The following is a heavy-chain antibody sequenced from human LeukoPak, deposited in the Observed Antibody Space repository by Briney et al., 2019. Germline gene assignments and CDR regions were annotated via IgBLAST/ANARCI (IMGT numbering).Heavy chain of an antibody. CDR2: IRSKANSYAT. CDR3: TRTYYYDSSGYFFDY. Sequence: GGSLKLSCAASGFTFSGSTMHWVRQASGKGLEWVGRIRSKANSYATAYAASVKGRFTIFRDDSKNTAYPQMNSLKTEDTAVYYCTRTYYYDSSGYFFDYWGQGTLVTVSS. J-gene: IGHJ4*02. V-gene: IGHV3-73*01. CDR1: GFTFSGST. D-gene: IGHD3-22*01.